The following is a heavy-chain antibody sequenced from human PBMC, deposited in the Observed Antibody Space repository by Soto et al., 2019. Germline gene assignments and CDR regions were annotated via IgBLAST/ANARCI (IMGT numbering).Heavy chain of an antibody. Sequence: PGGSLRLSCAASGFTFSSYWMSWVRQAPGKGLEWVANIKQDGSEKYYVDSVKGRFTISRDNAKNSLYLQMNSLRAEDTAVYYCARGGRRSSGWYSFDYWGRGTLVTVSS. V-gene: IGHV3-7*03. J-gene: IGHJ4*02. CDR3: ARGGRRSSGWYSFDY. CDR1: GFTFSSYW. D-gene: IGHD6-19*01. CDR2: IKQDGSEK.